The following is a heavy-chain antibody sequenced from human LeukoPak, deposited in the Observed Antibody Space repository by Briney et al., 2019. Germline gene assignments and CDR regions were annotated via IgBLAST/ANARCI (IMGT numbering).Heavy chain of an antibody. J-gene: IGHJ4*02. Sequence: GGSLRISCAASGFTFSSYSMNWVRQAPGKGLEWVSSISSSSSYIYYADSVKGRFTISRDNSKNTLYLQMNSLRAEDTAVYYCARGTYYDFWSGHPFDYWGQGTLVTVSS. CDR3: ARGTYYDFWSGHPFDY. D-gene: IGHD3-3*01. CDR1: GFTFSSYS. V-gene: IGHV3-21*01. CDR2: ISSSSSYI.